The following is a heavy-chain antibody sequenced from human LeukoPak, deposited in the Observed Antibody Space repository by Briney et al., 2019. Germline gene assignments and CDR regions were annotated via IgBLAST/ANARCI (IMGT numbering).Heavy chain of an antibody. V-gene: IGHV3-53*01. D-gene: IGHD6-13*01. J-gene: IGHJ4*02. CDR2: IYSGGST. CDR3: VKGSLYSGSWLDY. CDR1: GFTFSSNY. Sequence: GGSLRLSCAASGFTFSSNYMSWVRQAPGKGLEWVSVIYSGGSTYYADSVKGRFTISRDNSKNTLYLQMNSLRAEDTAVYYCVKGSLYSGSWLDYWGQGTLVSVSS.